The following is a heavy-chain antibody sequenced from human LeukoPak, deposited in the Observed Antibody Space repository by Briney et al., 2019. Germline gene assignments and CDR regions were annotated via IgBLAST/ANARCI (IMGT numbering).Heavy chain of an antibody. V-gene: IGHV4-34*01. J-gene: IGHJ3*02. CDR1: GGSFSGYY. CDR3: ARGVMRGESAFDI. D-gene: IGHD3-10*01. CDR2: INHSGST. Sequence: SETLSLTCAVYGGSFSGYYWSWIRQPPGKGLEWIGEINHSGSTNYNPSLKSRVTISVDTSKNQFSLKLSSVTAADTAVYYCARGVMRGESAFDIWGQGTMVTVSS.